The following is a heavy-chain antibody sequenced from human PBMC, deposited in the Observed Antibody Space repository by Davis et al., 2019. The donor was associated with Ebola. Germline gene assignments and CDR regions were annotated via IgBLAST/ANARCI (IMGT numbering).Heavy chain of an antibody. CDR3: AREGVLLPDF. J-gene: IGHJ4*02. V-gene: IGHV3-30-3*01. CDR1: GFTFSSDN. D-gene: IGHD2/OR15-2a*01. Sequence: GESLKISCAASGFTFSSDNMHWVRQAPGKGLEWVAVISYDGGSRHYGGSLQGRFTISRDNSKNTLYLQMNSLRGEDSAMYYCAREGVLLPDFWGQGTLVSVSS. CDR2: ISYDGGSR.